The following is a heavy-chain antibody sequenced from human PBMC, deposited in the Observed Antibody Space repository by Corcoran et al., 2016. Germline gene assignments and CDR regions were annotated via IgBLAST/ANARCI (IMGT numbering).Heavy chain of an antibody. CDR3: TRLGGDPYVDYYYGMDV. Sequence: EVQLVESGGGLVQPGGSLKLSCAASGFTFSGSAAHWVRQASGKGLEWVGRIRGKANSYATAYAASVKGRFTISRDDSKNTAYLQMNSLKTEDTAVYYCTRLGGDPYVDYYYGMDVWGQGTTVTVSS. CDR2: IRGKANSYAT. D-gene: IGHD2-21*02. V-gene: IGHV3-73*02. J-gene: IGHJ6*02. CDR1: GFTFSGSA.